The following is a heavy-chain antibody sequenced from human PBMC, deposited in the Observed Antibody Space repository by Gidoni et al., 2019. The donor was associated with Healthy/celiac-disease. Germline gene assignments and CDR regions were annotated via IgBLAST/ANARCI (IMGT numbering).Heavy chain of an antibody. CDR1: AFTFDDYA. V-gene: IGHV3-9*01. CDR2: ISWNSGSI. D-gene: IGHD3-10*01. Sequence: EVQLVESGGGLVQPGRSLRLSCAASAFTFDDYAMHWVRQAPGKGLEWVSGISWNSGSIGYADSVKGRFTISRDNAKNSLYLQMNSLRAEDTALYYCAKDGSPFVGSYYFDYWGQVTLVTVSS. J-gene: IGHJ4*02. CDR3: AKDGSPFVGSYYFDY.